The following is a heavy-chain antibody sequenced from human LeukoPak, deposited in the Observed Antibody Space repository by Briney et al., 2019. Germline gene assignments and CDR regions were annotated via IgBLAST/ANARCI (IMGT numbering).Heavy chain of an antibody. CDR2: IYYSGST. CDR3: ARQWRDGYNLDY. Sequence: SETLSLTCSVSGGSISRYYWSWIRQPPGKGLEWIGYIYYSGSTNYNPSLKSRVTISVDTSKNQFSLKLSSVTAADTAVYYCARQWRDGYNLDYWGQGTLVTVSS. CDR1: GGSISRYY. D-gene: IGHD5-24*01. J-gene: IGHJ4*02. V-gene: IGHV4-59*08.